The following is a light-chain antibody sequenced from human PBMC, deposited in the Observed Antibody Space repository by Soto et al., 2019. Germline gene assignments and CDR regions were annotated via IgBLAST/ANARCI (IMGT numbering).Light chain of an antibody. CDR1: QSISSY. V-gene: IGKV1-39*01. CDR3: QQSYSTPRT. Sequence: DIQMTQSPSSLSASVGDRVTITCRASQSISSYLNWYQQKPGNAPKLLIYAASSLQSGVPSRFSGRGSGTAVTLTISSLQPEDFATYYCQQSYSTPRTFGGGTKVEIK. J-gene: IGKJ4*01. CDR2: AAS.